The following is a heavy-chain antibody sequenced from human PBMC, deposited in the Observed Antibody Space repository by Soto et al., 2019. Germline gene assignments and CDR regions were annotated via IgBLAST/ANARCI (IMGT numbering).Heavy chain of an antibody. CDR2: IRAFSGRK. Sequence: QVQLVQSGAEVKKPGASVKVSCKTSGFNFFNYGYTWVRQAPGQGLEWVGCIRAFSGRKDYAPKFQGRVTLTADTPTITPYLALGSLTSNDTAVYYCARTSSTANFEGWGPGTLVTVSS. J-gene: IGHJ4*02. D-gene: IGHD1-26*01. CDR3: ARTSSTANFEG. CDR1: GFNFFNYG. V-gene: IGHV1-18*01.